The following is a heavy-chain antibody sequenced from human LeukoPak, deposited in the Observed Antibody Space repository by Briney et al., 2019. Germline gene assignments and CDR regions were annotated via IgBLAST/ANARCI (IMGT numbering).Heavy chain of an antibody. V-gene: IGHV3-30*02. CDR1: GFTFSSYG. CDR2: IRYDGSNK. CDR3: ARDYGDSQPGDY. Sequence: PGGSLRLSCAASGFTFSSYGMHWVRQAPGKGLEWVAFIRYDGSNKYYADSVKGRFTISRDNSKNTLYLQMNSLRAEETAVHYFARDYGDSQPGDYGGQGTLVTVSS. J-gene: IGHJ4*02. D-gene: IGHD4-17*01.